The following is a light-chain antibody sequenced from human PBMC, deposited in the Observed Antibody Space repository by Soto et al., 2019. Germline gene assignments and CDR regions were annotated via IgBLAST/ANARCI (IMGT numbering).Light chain of an antibody. CDR1: SGDIGGYNY. V-gene: IGLV2-14*03. Sequence: QSALTQPASVSGSPGQSITISCTGTSGDIGGYNYVSWYQQHPGKAPKLMIYDVIKRPSGVPDRFSGSKSGNTASLTVSGLQAEDEADYYCSSYTSSSTRVFGTGTKVTVL. CDR3: SSYTSSSTRV. J-gene: IGLJ1*01. CDR2: DVI.